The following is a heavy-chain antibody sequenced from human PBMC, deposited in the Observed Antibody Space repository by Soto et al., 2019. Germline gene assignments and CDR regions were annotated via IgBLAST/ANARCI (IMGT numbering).Heavy chain of an antibody. CDR1: GFTFTSSA. CDR2: IVVGSGNT. Sequence: QMQLVQSGPEVKKPGTSVKVSCKASGFTFTSSAVQWVRQARGQRLEWIGWIVVGSGNTNYAQKFQERVTITRDMSTSTAYMELSSLRSEDTAVYYCAADKHLSYGDYDPLPAFDIWGQGTMVTVSS. V-gene: IGHV1-58*01. D-gene: IGHD4-17*01. CDR3: AADKHLSYGDYDPLPAFDI. J-gene: IGHJ3*02.